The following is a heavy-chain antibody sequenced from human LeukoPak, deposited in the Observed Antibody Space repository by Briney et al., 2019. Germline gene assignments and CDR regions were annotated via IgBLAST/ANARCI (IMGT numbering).Heavy chain of an antibody. CDR3: AKGYYSSGYNWFDP. D-gene: IGHD3-10*01. J-gene: IGHJ5*02. CDR1: GFTFSSYA. V-gene: IGHV3-23*01. Sequence: GGSLRLSCAASGFTFSSYAMIWVRQAPGKGLEWVSGISGSGGSTYYADSVKGRFTISRDNSKNTLYLQVNSLRAEDTAAYYCAKGYYSSGYNWFDPWGQGTLVTVSS. CDR2: ISGSGGST.